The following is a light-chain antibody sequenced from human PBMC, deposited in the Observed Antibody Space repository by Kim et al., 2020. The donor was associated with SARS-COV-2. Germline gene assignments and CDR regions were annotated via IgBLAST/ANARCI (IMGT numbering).Light chain of an antibody. CDR2: GAS. Sequence: PGGRGATPSRTTHRIVSSNLAWYQQKPGQAPRLLIYGASSRATGIPDRFSGSGSGTDFTLTISRLQPEDFAVYYCQQYDSSPPFTFGPGTKVDIK. J-gene: IGKJ3*01. CDR1: HRIVSSN. V-gene: IGKV3-20*01. CDR3: QQYDSSPPFT.